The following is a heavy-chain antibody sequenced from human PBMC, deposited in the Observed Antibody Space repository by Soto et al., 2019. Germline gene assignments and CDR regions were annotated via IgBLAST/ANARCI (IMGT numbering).Heavy chain of an antibody. J-gene: IGHJ2*01. Sequence: QVQLQESGPGLVKPSETLSLTCTVSGDSISGYYWSWIRQPPGKGLELIGYIFPSGSSISNPNPSLKSRVTISVYTPKNQFSLRLSSVTAADTAVYYCAKARPANSNERDFDFWGRGTLVTVFS. CDR1: GDSISGYY. V-gene: IGHV4-59*01. CDR3: AKARPANSNERDFDF. CDR2: IFPSGSSIS. D-gene: IGHD6-13*01.